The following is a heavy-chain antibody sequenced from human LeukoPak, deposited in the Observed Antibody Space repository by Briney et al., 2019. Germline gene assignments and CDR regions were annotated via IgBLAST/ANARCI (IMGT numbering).Heavy chain of an antibody. D-gene: IGHD5-12*01. J-gene: IGHJ4*02. V-gene: IGHV4-59*01. CDR2: IYHSGST. Sequence: SETLSLTCTLSGGSISTYYWSWIRQPPGKGLEWIGCIYHSGSTNYNPSLKSRVTISVDTSKNQFSLKLSSVTAADTAVYYCARGGGYASPIGYWGQGALVTVSS. CDR3: ARGGGYASPIGY. CDR1: GGSISTYY.